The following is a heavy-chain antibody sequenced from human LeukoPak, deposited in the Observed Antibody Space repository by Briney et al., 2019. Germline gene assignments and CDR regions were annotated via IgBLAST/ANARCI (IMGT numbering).Heavy chain of an antibody. CDR3: ARAGPYYYGMDV. CDR1: GGSISSYY. CDR2: IYYSGST. Sequence: SETLSLTCTVSGGSISSYYWSWIRQPPGKGLEWIGYIYYSGSTNYNPSLKSRVTISVDTSKNQFSLKLSSVTAADTAVYYCARAGPYYYGMDVWGQGTTVTVPS. J-gene: IGHJ6*02. V-gene: IGHV4-59*01.